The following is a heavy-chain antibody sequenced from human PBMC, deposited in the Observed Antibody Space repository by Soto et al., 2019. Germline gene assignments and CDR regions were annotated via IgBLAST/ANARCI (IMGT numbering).Heavy chain of an antibody. V-gene: IGHV4-59*08. D-gene: IGHD3-10*01. J-gene: IGHJ5*02. CDR3: ARRVRAYEVITGDNWFDP. CDR1: GGSISSYS. Sequence: QVQLQESGPGLVKPSETLSLTCTVSGGSISSYSWYWIRQPPGKGMEWIGYIYYSGSTKYNPSLESRVTISVDTSKNQFSLKLSSVTATDTAVYYCARRVRAYEVITGDNWFDPWGQGTLVTVSS. CDR2: IYYSGST.